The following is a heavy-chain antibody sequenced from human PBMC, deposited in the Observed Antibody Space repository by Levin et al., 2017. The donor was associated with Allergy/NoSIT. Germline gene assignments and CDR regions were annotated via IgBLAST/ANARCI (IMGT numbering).Heavy chain of an antibody. D-gene: IGHD2-15*01. V-gene: IGHV3-30*18. CDR2: ISYDGSNK. CDR1: GFTFSSYG. Sequence: GGSLRLSCAASGFTFSSYGMHWVRQAPGKGLEWVAVISYDGSNKYYADSVKGRFTISRDNSKNTLYLQMNSLRAEDTAGYYCAKDRSPGGIVVVVAAAFDYWGQGTLVTVSS. CDR3: AKDRSPGGIVVVVAAAFDY. J-gene: IGHJ4*02.